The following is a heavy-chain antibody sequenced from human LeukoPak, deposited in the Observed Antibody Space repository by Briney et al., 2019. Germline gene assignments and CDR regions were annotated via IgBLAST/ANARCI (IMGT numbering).Heavy chain of an antibody. CDR3: ARDLSLPSSSSGSYFDY. CDR1: GYTFTGYY. CDR2: INPSGCRT. Sequence: GASVKVSCKASGYTFTGYYMHWVRQAPGQGREWMGIINPSGCRTSYAQKFQGRVTMTRDIATNTVYMELSRLRSEATAVYYCARDLSLPSSSSGSYFDYWGQGTLVTVSS. J-gene: IGHJ4*02. D-gene: IGHD6-6*01. V-gene: IGHV1-46*01.